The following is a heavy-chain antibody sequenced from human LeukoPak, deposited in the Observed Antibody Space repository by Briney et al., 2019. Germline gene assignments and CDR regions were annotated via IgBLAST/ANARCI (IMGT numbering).Heavy chain of an antibody. Sequence: GGSLRLSCAASGFTFSSYAIHWVRQAPGKGLEWVAVISYDGSNKYYADSVKGRFTISRDNSKNTLYLQMNSLRAEDTAVYYCARDRRSYDSSGYYFSFGFDPWGQGTLVTVSS. CDR2: ISYDGSNK. D-gene: IGHD3-22*01. CDR1: GFTFSSYA. CDR3: ARDRRSYDSSGYYFSFGFDP. J-gene: IGHJ5*02. V-gene: IGHV3-30*04.